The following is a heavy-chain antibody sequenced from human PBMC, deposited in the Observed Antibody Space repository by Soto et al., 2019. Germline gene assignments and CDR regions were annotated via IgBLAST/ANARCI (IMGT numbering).Heavy chain of an antibody. V-gene: IGHV4-59*01. Sequence: SETLSLTCIVSGASISSSYWSWIRQSPGKGLEWIAYVYYTGKTNSNPSLSGRVTVSVDTSKNQFSLKLTSVTAADTAVYYCARGFFDTSSGHSNPFDIWGQGTMVTVSS. CDR2: VYYTGKT. D-gene: IGHD3-22*01. J-gene: IGHJ3*02. CDR3: ARGFFDTSSGHSNPFDI. CDR1: GASISSSY.